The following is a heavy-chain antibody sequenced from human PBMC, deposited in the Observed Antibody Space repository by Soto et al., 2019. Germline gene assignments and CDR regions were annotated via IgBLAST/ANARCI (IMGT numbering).Heavy chain of an antibody. CDR2: IIPIFGTA. V-gene: IGHV1-69*13. J-gene: IGHJ6*02. CDR3: ARGSSLDGSYVLSYYYYYGMDV. Sequence: SVKVSCKASGGTFSSYAISWVRQAPGQGLEWMGGIIPIFGTANYAQKFQGRVTITADESTSTAYMELSSLRSEDTAVYYCARGSSLDGSYVLSYYYYYGMDVWGQGTTVTVSS. CDR1: GGTFSSYA. D-gene: IGHD3-16*01.